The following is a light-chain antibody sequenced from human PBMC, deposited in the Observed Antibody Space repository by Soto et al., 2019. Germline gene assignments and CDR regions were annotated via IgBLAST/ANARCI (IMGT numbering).Light chain of an antibody. CDR3: PHYTNRPLT. CDR1: HSVSSR. V-gene: IGKV3-15*01. CDR2: GAS. Sequence: EIVMTQCPSTLFVSPGERATLSCRASHSVSSRLAWYQQKPGQAPRLLIYGASPRATGLPARFSGSGSGTEFTLTISILQSDDFAVYYCPHYTNRPLTFGGGTKEAIK. J-gene: IGKJ4*01.